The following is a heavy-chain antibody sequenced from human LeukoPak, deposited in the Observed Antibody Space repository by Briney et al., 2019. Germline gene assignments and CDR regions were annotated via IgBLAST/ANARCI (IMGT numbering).Heavy chain of an antibody. CDR2: MYYTGST. D-gene: IGHD1-1*01. CDR3: ARVSWFPGTSYYYMDV. J-gene: IGHJ6*03. CDR1: GDSISSSVYY. Sequence: SETLSLTCTVSGDSISSSVYYWTWIRQTPGKELEWIGTMYYTGSTYYSPSLKSRVTISVDTSMNQFSLKLSSVTAADTAVYFCARVSWFPGTSYYYMDVWGKGTTVTVSS. V-gene: IGHV4-39*07.